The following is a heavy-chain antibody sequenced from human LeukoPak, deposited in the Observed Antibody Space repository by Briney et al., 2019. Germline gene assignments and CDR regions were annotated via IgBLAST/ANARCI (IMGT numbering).Heavy chain of an antibody. V-gene: IGHV4-59*01. D-gene: IGHD3-10*01. CDR2: ISYSGST. Sequence: SETLSLTCTVSGGSISSYYWNWIRQPPGKGLEWIGFISYSGSTNYNPSLKSRVTISLDTSKNQFSLQLSSVTAADTAVYYCARHEFDSGSLPYFDYWGQGILVTVSS. CDR1: GGSISSYY. J-gene: IGHJ4*02. CDR3: ARHEFDSGSLPYFDY.